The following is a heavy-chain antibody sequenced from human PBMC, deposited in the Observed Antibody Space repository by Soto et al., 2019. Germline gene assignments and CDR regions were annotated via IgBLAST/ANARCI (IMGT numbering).Heavy chain of an antibody. D-gene: IGHD6-13*01. V-gene: IGHV1-3*01. CDR3: ARPRETGRAAYYFYGLDV. CDR2: INADNGNT. J-gene: IGHJ6*02. Sequence: ASVKVSCKASGYTLTNYAMHWVRHAPGQRHEWMGWINADNGNTKYLQKFQGRVTITRDTFASTAYMELSSLPSEDTAVYYCARPRETGRAAYYFYGLDVWGQGTTVTVSS. CDR1: GYTLTNYA.